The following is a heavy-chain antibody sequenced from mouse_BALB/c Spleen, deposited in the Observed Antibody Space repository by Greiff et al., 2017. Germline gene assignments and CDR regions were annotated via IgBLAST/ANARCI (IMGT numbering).Heavy chain of an antibody. J-gene: IGHJ4*01. Sequence: VHVKQSGPELVKPGASVKISCKASGYSFTGYFMNWVKQSHGKSLEWIGRINPYNGDTFYNQKFKGKATLTVDKSSSTAHMELLSLTSEDSAVYYCGRSGDYYGSSFPMDYWGQGTSVTVSS. CDR1: GYSFTGYF. CDR2: INPYNGDT. V-gene: IGHV1-37*01. CDR3: GRSGDYYGSSFPMDY. D-gene: IGHD1-1*01.